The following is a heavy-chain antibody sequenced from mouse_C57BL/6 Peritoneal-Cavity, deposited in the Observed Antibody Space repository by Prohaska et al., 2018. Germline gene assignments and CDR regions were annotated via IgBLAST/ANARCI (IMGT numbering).Heavy chain of an antibody. V-gene: IGHV1-55*01. CDR1: GYTFTSYW. D-gene: IGHD1-1*01. CDR2: IYPGSGST. J-gene: IGHJ4*01. Sequence: GAELVKPGASVKMSCKASGYTFTSYWITWVKQRPGQGLEWIGDIYPGSGSTNYNEKFKSKATLTVDTSSSTAYMQLSSLTSEDSVVYYCARFLYYVSSYAMDYWGQGTSVTVSS. CDR3: ARFLYYVSSYAMDY.